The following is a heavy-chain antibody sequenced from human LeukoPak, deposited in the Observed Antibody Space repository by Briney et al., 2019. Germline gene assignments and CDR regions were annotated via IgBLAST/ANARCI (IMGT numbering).Heavy chain of an antibody. CDR2: IIPILGIA. D-gene: IGHD2-15*01. Sequence: ASVKVSCKASGGTFSSYAISWVRQAPGQGLEWMGRIIPILGIANYAQKFQGRVTITADKSTSTAYMEPSSLRSEDTAVYYCARGSGYCSGGSCYSAFDYWGQGTLVTVSS. CDR3: ARGSGYCSGGSCYSAFDY. V-gene: IGHV1-69*04. CDR1: GGTFSSYA. J-gene: IGHJ4*02.